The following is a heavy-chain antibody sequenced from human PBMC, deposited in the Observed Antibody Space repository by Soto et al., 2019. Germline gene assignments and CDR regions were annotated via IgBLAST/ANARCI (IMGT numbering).Heavy chain of an antibody. D-gene: IGHD3-10*01. V-gene: IGHV3-23*01. J-gene: IGHJ4*02. CDR3: ANEAVYGSGSCYFDY. CDR2: ISGSGGST. CDR1: GFTFSSYA. Sequence: EVQLLESGGGLVQPGGYLSLYCAASGFTFSSYAMSWVRQAPGKGLEWVSAISGSGGSTYYADSVKGRFTISRDNSKNTLYLQMNSLRAEDTAVYYCANEAVYGSGSCYFDYWGQGTLVTVSS.